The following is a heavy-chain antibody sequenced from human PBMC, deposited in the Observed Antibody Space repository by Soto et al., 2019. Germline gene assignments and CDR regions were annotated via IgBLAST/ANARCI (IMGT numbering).Heavy chain of an antibody. V-gene: IGHV4-59*01. CDR3: ARGGFWSGYYTEAHFDC. CDR1: GGSISSYY. D-gene: IGHD3-3*01. J-gene: IGHJ4*02. Sequence: SETLSLTCTVSGGSISSYYWSWIRQPPGKGLEWIGYIYYSGSTNYNPSLKSRVTISVDTSKNQFSLKLSSVTAADTAVYYCARGGFWSGYYTEAHFDCWGQGTLVIVSS. CDR2: IYYSGST.